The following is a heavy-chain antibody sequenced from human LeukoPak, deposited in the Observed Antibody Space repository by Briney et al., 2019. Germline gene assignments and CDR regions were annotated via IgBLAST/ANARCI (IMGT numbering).Heavy chain of an antibody. CDR3: ARSGLPGIAVAADFHY. CDR1: GFTFSSYE. V-gene: IGHV3-48*03. CDR2: ITSSGSII. Sequence: GGSLRLSCAASGFTFSSYEMNWVRQAPGKGLEWVSYITSSGSIIYYADSVKGRFTISRDNAKNSLFLQMNSLRAEDTAVYYCARSGLPGIAVAADFHYWGQGTLVTVSS. D-gene: IGHD6-19*01. J-gene: IGHJ4*02.